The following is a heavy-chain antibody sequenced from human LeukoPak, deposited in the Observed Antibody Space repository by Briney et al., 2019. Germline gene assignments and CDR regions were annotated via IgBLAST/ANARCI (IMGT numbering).Heavy chain of an antibody. V-gene: IGHV5-51*01. D-gene: IGHD6-13*01. CDR3: ATTQQQPNDAFDI. J-gene: IGHJ3*02. Sequence: GESLKISCKGSGYSFTSYWIGWVRQMPGKGLEWMGIIYPGDSDTRYSPSFQGQVTISADKSISTAYLQWSSLKASDTAMYYCATTQQQPNDAFDIWGQGTMVTASS. CDR1: GYSFTSYW. CDR2: IYPGDSDT.